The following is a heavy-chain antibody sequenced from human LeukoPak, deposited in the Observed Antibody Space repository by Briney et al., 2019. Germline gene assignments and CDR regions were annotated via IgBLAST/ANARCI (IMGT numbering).Heavy chain of an antibody. Sequence: PGGPLRLSCTASGFTSGAHAMSWLRQAPGKGLEWVGFIRSKAYGGTTEYAASVKGRFTISRYESKSIAYLQMNSLKTEDTAVYYCTRGDGLPSYYDFWSADSYYYYGMDVWGQGTAVTVSS. CDR2: IRSKAYGGTT. J-gene: IGHJ6*02. D-gene: IGHD3-3*01. CDR1: GFTSGAHA. CDR3: TRGDGLPSYYDFWSADSYYYYGMDV. V-gene: IGHV3-49*03.